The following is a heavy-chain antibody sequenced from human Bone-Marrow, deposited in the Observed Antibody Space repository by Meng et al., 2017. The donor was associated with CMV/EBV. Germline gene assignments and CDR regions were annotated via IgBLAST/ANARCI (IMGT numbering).Heavy chain of an antibody. V-gene: IGHV1-8*01. CDR1: GYTFNSYD. CDR3: ATGVADFEY. Sequence: QVQLVQAGAGGKKPRASVKVSSKASGYTFNSYDIDSVRQAAGQGLEWMGWMNPNSGNTDYAQKFQGRVTMTRNISKSTAYMDLSSLRSEDTAVYYCATGVADFEYWGQGTLVTVSS. D-gene: IGHD6-19*01. J-gene: IGHJ4*02. CDR2: MNPNSGNT.